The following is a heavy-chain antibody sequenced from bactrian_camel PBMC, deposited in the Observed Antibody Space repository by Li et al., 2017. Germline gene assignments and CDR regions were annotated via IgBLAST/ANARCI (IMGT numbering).Heavy chain of an antibody. CDR1: GFTFSSFY. CDR2: IDSDGSNT. CDR3: VRGITWFND. D-gene: IGHD1*01. J-gene: IGHJ4*01. Sequence: HVQLVESGGGLVQPGGSLRLSCAASGFTFSSFYMSWVRQAPGKGLEWVSTIDSDGSNTYYADSVKGRFTLSRDNGKNTLYLQLNSLKTDDTAMYFCVRGITWFNDWGQGTQVTV. V-gene: IGHV3-2*01.